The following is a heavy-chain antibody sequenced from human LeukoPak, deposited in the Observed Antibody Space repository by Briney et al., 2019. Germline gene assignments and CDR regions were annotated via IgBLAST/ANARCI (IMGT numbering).Heavy chain of an antibody. Sequence: ASETLSLTCTVSGGSISSSSYYWGWIRQPPGKGLEWIGSIYYSGSTYYNPSLKSRVTISVDTSKNQFSLKLCSVTAADTAVYYCARYCSSTSCSYYYYGMDVWGQGTTVTVSS. V-gene: IGHV4-39*07. CDR1: GGSISSSSYY. CDR3: ARYCSSTSCSYYYYGMDV. CDR2: IYYSGST. J-gene: IGHJ6*02. D-gene: IGHD2-2*01.